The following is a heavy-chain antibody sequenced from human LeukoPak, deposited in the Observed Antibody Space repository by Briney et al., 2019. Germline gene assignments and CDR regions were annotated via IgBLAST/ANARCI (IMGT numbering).Heavy chain of an antibody. J-gene: IGHJ6*02. D-gene: IGHD3-22*01. Sequence: SETLSLTCTVSGGSISSGGYYWSWIRQHPGKGLEWIGYIYYSGSTYYNPSLKSRVTISVDTSKNQFSLKLSSVTAADTAVYYCAVSSWYDSSGYQYYYYGMDVWGQGTTVTVSS. CDR3: AVSSWYDSSGYQYYYYGMDV. V-gene: IGHV4-31*03. CDR2: IYYSGST. CDR1: GGSISSGGYY.